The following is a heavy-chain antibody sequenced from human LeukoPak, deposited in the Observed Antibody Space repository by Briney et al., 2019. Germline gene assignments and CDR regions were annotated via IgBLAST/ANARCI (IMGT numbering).Heavy chain of an antibody. J-gene: IGHJ5*02. CDR3: ARDMVGLAADGNWFDP. Sequence: ASVKVSCKASGYTFTSYDISWVRQAPGQGLEWMGWTSVYNSQTNFAQKFQGRVTVTTDRSTTTVYMELRNLRFDDTAIYYCARDMVGLAADGNWFDPWGQGTLVTVSS. CDR2: TSVYNSQT. CDR1: GYTFTSYD. V-gene: IGHV1-18*01. D-gene: IGHD4/OR15-4a*01.